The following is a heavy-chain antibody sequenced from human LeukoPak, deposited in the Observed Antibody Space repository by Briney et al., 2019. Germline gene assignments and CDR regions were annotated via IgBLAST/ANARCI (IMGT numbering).Heavy chain of an antibody. J-gene: IGHJ3*02. CDR1: GGSISSYY. Sequence: SETLSLTCTVSGGSISSYYWGWIRQPPGKGLEWIGYIYYSGSTNYNPSLKSRVTISVDTSKNEFSLRLSSVTAADTAVYYCARRQYCTSSRCFLAFDIWGQGTMVTVSP. CDR2: IYYSGST. V-gene: IGHV4-59*08. D-gene: IGHD2-2*01. CDR3: ARRQYCTSSRCFLAFDI.